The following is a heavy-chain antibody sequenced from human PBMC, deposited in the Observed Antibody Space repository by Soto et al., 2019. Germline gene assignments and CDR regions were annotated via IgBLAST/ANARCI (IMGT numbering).Heavy chain of an antibody. CDR3: ARDEARETSYGMDV. CDR2: IYHSGST. Sequence: PSETLSLTCAVSGYSISSGYYWGWIRQPPGKGPEWIGSIYHSGSTYYNPSLKSRVTISVDTSKNQFSLKLSSVTAADTAVYYCARDEARETSYGMDVWGQGTTVTVSS. CDR1: GYSISSGYY. D-gene: IGHD1-26*01. J-gene: IGHJ6*02. V-gene: IGHV4-38-2*02.